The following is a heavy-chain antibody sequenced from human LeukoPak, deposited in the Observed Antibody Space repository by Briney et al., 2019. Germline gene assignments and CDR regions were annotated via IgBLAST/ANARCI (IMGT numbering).Heavy chain of an antibody. J-gene: IGHJ3*02. Sequence: SETLSLTCAVYGDSFSGYYWSWIRQPPGKGLEWIAEINHRGSTHYNPSLKSRVTISVDTSKNQFSLKLSSVTAAATAVYYCARMFGGYCSGGSCYKAFDIWGQGTMVTVSS. CDR1: GDSFSGYY. CDR3: ARMFGGYCSGGSCYKAFDI. D-gene: IGHD2-15*01. CDR2: INHRGST. V-gene: IGHV4-34*01.